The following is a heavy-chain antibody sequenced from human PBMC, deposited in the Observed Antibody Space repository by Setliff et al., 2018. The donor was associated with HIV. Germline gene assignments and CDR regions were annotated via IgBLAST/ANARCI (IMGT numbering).Heavy chain of an antibody. CDR1: GYTLSEYY. CDR3: ATFLFRDSTDPYYRPPGDFPLYYFDY. V-gene: IGHV1-69-2*01. D-gene: IGHD3-10*01. J-gene: IGHJ4*02. Sequence: ASVKVSCKASGYTLSEYYMHWVQQAPGKGLEWMGRIDPEDGETLYAEKFRGRVTMTADMSTNTAYLELGSLRSEDTAVCYCATFLFRDSTDPYYRPPGDFPLYYFDYWAQGTLVTVSS. CDR2: IDPEDGET.